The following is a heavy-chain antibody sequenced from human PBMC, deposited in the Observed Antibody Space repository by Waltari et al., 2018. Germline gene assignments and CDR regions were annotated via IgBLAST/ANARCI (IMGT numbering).Heavy chain of an antibody. Sequence: QLQLQESGPGLVQPSASLSLTCSVSVVPITTTPHYWGWLRQPTGQGLEWIGTISYNGATYSSPSLRSRVTIFRDTSKNQLSLKLGSVTAADTAFYYCATYIGASLGTAAFDVWGQGTMVTVSS. V-gene: IGHV4-39*01. CDR1: VVPITTTPHY. J-gene: IGHJ3*01. CDR3: ATYIGASLGTAAFDV. D-gene: IGHD5-12*01. CDR2: ISYNGAT.